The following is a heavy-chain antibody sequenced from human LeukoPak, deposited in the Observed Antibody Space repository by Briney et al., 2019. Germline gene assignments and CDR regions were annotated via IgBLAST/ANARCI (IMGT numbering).Heavy chain of an antibody. CDR2: IKSQTHGGTT. CDR1: GFGFSDAW. V-gene: IGHV3-15*01. D-gene: IGHD5/OR15-5a*01. J-gene: IGHJ4*02. Sequence: GGSLRLSCAGSGFGFSDAWMSWVRQAPGKRLEWVGHIKSQTHGGTTDYAAPVKGRFTISRDDSKKTLYLQMNSLQTEDTGVYHCTTEFFGSVYNNWGQGTLVTVSS. CDR3: TTEFFGSVYNN.